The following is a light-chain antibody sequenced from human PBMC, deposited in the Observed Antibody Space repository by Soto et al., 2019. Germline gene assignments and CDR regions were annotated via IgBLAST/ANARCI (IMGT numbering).Light chain of an antibody. V-gene: IGKV1-27*01. CDR3: QKYDSGPWT. CDR1: QGISNY. Sequence: DIQMTQSPSSLSASVGDRVTITCRASQGISNYLVWFQQKPGKVPNPLIYAASTLQSGVPSRFGGSGSGTDFTLTISSLQPEDAATYYCQKYDSGPWTFGQGTKVEIK. J-gene: IGKJ1*01. CDR2: AAS.